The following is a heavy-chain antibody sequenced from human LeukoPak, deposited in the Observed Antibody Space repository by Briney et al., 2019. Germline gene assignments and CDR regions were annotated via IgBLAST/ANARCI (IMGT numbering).Heavy chain of an antibody. CDR2: IYYSGNT. CDR3: ARDRLRLLPAFDI. V-gene: IGHV4-59*12. Sequence: PSETLSLTCTVSSGSLSNYYWSWIRQPPGKGLEWIGSIYYSGNTYYKPSLKSRVTISVDTSKNQFSLKLTSVTAADTAVYYCARDRLRLLPAFDIWGQGTMVTVSS. J-gene: IGHJ3*02. D-gene: IGHD6-19*01. CDR1: SGSLSNYY.